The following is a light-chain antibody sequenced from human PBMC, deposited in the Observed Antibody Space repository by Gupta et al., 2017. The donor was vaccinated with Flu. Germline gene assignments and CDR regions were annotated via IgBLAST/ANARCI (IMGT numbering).Light chain of an antibody. Sequence: SPSFLSASAGDRVTITCRASQGINSYLAWYQQKPGKAPKLLIYAASTLQSGVPLRFSGSGSGTEFTLTISSLQPEDFATYYCQQVHSYPRTFGGGTKVEIK. V-gene: IGKV1-9*01. J-gene: IGKJ4*01. CDR2: AAS. CDR1: QGINSY. CDR3: QQVHSYPRT.